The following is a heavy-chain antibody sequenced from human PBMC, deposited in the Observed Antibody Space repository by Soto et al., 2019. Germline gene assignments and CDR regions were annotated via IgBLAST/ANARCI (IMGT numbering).Heavy chain of an antibody. CDR1: GFTFSDYY. D-gene: IGHD2-15*01. Sequence: GGSLRLSCAASGFTFSDYYMSWIRQAPGKGLEWVSYISSSGSTIYYADSVKGRFTISRDNAKNSLYLQMNSLRAEDTAVYYCARDPVGYCSGGSCYPALYFDYWGQGTLVTVSS. V-gene: IGHV3-11*01. J-gene: IGHJ4*02. CDR3: ARDPVGYCSGGSCYPALYFDY. CDR2: ISSSGSTI.